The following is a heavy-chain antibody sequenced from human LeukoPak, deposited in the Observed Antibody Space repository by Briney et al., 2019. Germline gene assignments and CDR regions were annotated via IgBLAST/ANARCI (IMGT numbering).Heavy chain of an antibody. V-gene: IGHV3-23*01. CDR1: GGSISSGGYS. CDR3: ANHRDTVASGFDY. D-gene: IGHD6-19*01. J-gene: IGHJ4*02. Sequence: ETLSLTCAVSGGSISSGGYSWSWVRQAPGKGLEWVSAISGSGGSTYYADSVKGRFTISRDNSKNTLYLQMNSLRAEDTAVYYCANHRDTVASGFDYWGQGTLVTVSS. CDR2: ISGSGGST.